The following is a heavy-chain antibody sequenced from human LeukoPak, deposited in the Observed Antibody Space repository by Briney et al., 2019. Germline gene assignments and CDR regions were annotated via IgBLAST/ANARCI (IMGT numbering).Heavy chain of an antibody. CDR2: IYYIGST. D-gene: IGHD1-26*01. CDR1: GDSISSSPYY. Sequence: SETLSLTCTVSGDSISSSPYYWGWVRQPPGKGLEWIGSIYYIGSTHYNPSLKRRVTISVDTSKNQFSLKLSSVTAADTAVYYCARDKREPRYAFDIWGQGTMVTVSS. J-gene: IGHJ3*02. CDR3: ARDKREPRYAFDI. V-gene: IGHV4-39*07.